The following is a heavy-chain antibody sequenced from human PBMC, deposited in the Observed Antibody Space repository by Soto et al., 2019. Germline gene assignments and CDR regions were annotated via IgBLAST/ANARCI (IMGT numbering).Heavy chain of an antibody. D-gene: IGHD5-12*01. CDR1: GGSIGSGEYY. Sequence: SETLSLTCTVSGGSIGSGEYYWGWIRQTPGKGLEWIGAISYTGTTYDNPSLKSRAIIFLDASKMQFSLRLSSLTAADTAVYYCVRHAQWIIRAYWGQGSLVT. J-gene: IGHJ4*02. CDR3: VRHAQWIIRAY. V-gene: IGHV4-39*01. CDR2: ISYTGTT.